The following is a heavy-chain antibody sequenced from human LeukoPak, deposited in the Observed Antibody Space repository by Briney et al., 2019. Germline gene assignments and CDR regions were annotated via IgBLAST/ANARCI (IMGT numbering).Heavy chain of an antibody. D-gene: IGHD3-22*01. Sequence: GGSLRLSCAASGFTFSSYSMNWVRQAPGKGLEGVSYISSSSSTIYYADSVKGRFTISRDNAKNSLYLQMNSLRAEDTAVYYCATDYDSTTPGYFDYWGQGTLVTVSS. V-gene: IGHV3-48*01. J-gene: IGHJ4*02. CDR3: ATDYDSTTPGYFDY. CDR2: ISSSSSTI. CDR1: GFTFSSYS.